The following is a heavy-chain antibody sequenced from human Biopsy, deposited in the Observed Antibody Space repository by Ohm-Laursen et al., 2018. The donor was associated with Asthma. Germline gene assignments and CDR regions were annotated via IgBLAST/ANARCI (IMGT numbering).Heavy chain of an antibody. J-gene: IGHJ6*02. CDR3: ARDSGGDWSCSDRRCDYYYTYAMDV. Sequence: SLRLSCAASGFSFSRYGMHWVRQAPGKGLEWVAVISFDGSNKYYGDSVKGRFTIARDNSKNTVYLQMNSLRAEDTAVYYCARDSGGDWSCSDRRCDYYYTYAMDVWGQGTTVTVSS. CDR2: ISFDGSNK. V-gene: IGHV3-30*03. D-gene: IGHD2-15*01. CDR1: GFSFSRYG.